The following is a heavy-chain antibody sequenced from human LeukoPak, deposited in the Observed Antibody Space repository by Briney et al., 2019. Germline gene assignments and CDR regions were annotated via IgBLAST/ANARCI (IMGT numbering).Heavy chain of an antibody. D-gene: IGHD4-17*01. J-gene: IGHJ4*02. Sequence: PGGSLRLSCAASGFTFSSYAMSWVRQAPGKGLEWVSAISGSGGSTYYADSVKGRFTISRGNSKNTLYLQMNSLRAEDTAVYYCAKPTRYGDYYFDNWGQGTLVTVSS. CDR1: GFTFSSYA. V-gene: IGHV3-23*01. CDR2: ISGSGGST. CDR3: AKPTRYGDYYFDN.